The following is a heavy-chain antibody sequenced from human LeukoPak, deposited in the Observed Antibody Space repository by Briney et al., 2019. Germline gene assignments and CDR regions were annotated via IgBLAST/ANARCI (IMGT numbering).Heavy chain of an antibody. CDR2: IGTAGDT. Sequence: GGSLRLSCAASGFTVRSYDMHWVRQATGKGLDWVSSIGTAGDTYYPDSVKGRFIISREDAKNSLVLQMDALTAGDTAMYYCTRVYGHAFDIWGQGTMVTVSS. CDR3: TRVYGHAFDI. D-gene: IGHD2/OR15-2a*01. V-gene: IGHV3-13*01. CDR1: GFTVRSYD. J-gene: IGHJ3*02.